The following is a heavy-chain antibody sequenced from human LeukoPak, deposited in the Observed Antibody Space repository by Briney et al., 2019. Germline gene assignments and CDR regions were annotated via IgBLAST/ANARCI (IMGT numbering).Heavy chain of an antibody. J-gene: IGHJ3*02. Sequence: PSETLSLTCTVSGYSSSSGYYWGWIRQPPGKGLEWIGSIYHSGSTYYNPSLKSRVTISVDTSKNQFSLKLSSVTAADTAVYYCARVLAGASDIWGQGTMVTVSS. CDR2: IYHSGST. CDR3: ARVLAGASDI. V-gene: IGHV4-38-2*02. CDR1: GYSSSSGYY. D-gene: IGHD3-10*01.